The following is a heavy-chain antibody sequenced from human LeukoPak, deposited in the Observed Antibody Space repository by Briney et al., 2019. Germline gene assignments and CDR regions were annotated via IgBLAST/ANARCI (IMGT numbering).Heavy chain of an antibody. V-gene: IGHV3-7*01. J-gene: IGHJ3*02. CDR3: ARHCGYCGGGNAFDI. CDR1: GFTFSSYW. D-gene: IGHD2-15*01. CDR2: IKQDGSEK. Sequence: PGGSLRLSCAASGFTFSSYWMNWVRQAPGKGLEWVANIKQDGSEKYYVESVRDRFTISRDNAKNSLYLQMNSLRAEDTAVYYCARHCGYCGGGNAFDIWGQGTMVTVSS.